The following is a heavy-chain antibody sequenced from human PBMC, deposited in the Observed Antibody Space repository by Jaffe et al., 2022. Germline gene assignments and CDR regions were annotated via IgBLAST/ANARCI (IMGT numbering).Heavy chain of an antibody. CDR2: IRSKAYGGTT. CDR3: TRPHYDFWSGYPDY. D-gene: IGHD3-3*01. V-gene: IGHV3-49*03. J-gene: IGHJ4*02. Sequence: EVQLVESGGGLVQPGRSLRLSCTASGFTFGDYAMSWFRQAPGKGLEWVGFIRSKAYGGTTEYAASVKGRFTISRDDSKSIAYLQMNSLKTEDTAVYYCTRPHYDFWSGYPDYWGQGTLVTVSS. CDR1: GFTFGDYA.